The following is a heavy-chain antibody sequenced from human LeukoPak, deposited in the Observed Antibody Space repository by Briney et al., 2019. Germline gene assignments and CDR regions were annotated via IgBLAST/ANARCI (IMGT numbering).Heavy chain of an antibody. CDR2: IYYSGST. CDR3: AREQWLVPGYGMDV. D-gene: IGHD6-19*01. V-gene: IGHV4-61*08. Sequence: SQTLSLTCTVSGGSISSGDYYWSWIRQPPGKGLEWIGYIYYSGSTNYNPSLKSRVTISVDTSKNQFSLKLSSVTAADTAVYYCAREQWLVPGYGMDVWGQGPRSPSP. J-gene: IGHJ6*02. CDR1: GGSISSGDYY.